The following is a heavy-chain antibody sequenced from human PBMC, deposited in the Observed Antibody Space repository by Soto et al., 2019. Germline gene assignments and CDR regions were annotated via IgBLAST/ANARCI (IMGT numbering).Heavy chain of an antibody. D-gene: IGHD3-10*01. CDR1: GFTFSSYG. CDR3: AKGRGEYYYYGMDV. CDR2: ISYDGSNK. J-gene: IGHJ6*02. Sequence: QSVGSLRLSCAASGFTFSSYGMHWVRQAPGKGLEWVAVISYDGSNKYYADSVKGRFTISRDNSKNTLYLQMNSLRAEDTAVYYCAKGRGEYYYYGMDVWGQGTTVTVSS. V-gene: IGHV3-30*18.